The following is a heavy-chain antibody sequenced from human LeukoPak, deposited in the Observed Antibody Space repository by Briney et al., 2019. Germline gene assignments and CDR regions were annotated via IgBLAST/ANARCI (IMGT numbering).Heavy chain of an antibody. CDR2: IYSGGST. CDR3: ARDRGGNSNGGFDY. V-gene: IGHV3-66*01. CDR1: GFTVSSNY. J-gene: IGHJ4*02. D-gene: IGHD2-21*02. Sequence: PGGSLRLSCAASGFTVSSNYMSWVRQAPGKELEWVSVIYSGGSTYYADSVKGRFTISRDNSKNTLYLQMNSLRAEDTAVYYCARDRGGNSNGGFDYWGQGTLVTVSS.